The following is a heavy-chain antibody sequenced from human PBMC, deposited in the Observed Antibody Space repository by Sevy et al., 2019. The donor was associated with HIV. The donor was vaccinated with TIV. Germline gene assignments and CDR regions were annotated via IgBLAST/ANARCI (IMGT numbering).Heavy chain of an antibody. CDR1: GFTFGHYE. V-gene: IGHV3-20*04. CDR2: INGNGRAT. CDR3: ARQRSCGGDCYYFDN. D-gene: IGHD2-21*02. Sequence: GGSLRLSCAASGFTFGHYEMNWVRQTPGKGLEWVANINGNGRATGYANSVRDRFTISRDNARNSLYLQMNSLRGEDTAFYYCARQRSCGGDCYYFDNWGQGPLVTVSS. J-gene: IGHJ4*02.